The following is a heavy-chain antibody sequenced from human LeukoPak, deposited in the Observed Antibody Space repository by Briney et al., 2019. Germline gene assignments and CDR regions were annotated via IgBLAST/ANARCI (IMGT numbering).Heavy chain of an antibody. V-gene: IGHV3-30*02. CDR1: GVSLRFSG. CDR3: AEYWHWGSDY. D-gene: IGHD7-27*01. J-gene: IGHJ4*02. Sequence: GGSLKLSCAVSGVSLRFSGMHWVRQAPGKGLGWVAFMRRGGNLETYTDSVKGRFTISIDESQNALFLEMKSLRPDDTAIYYCAEYWHWGSDYWGQGAPVTVSS. CDR2: MRRGGNLE.